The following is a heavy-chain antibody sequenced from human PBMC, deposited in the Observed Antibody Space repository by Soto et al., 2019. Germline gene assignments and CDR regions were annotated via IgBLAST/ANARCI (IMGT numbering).Heavy chain of an antibody. CDR2: IKSKTDGGTT. CDR3: TGQQLVSAYLYYFDY. J-gene: IGHJ4*02. CDR1: GFTFSNAW. Sequence: GGSLRLSCAASGFTFSNAWMNWVRQAPGKGLEWVGRIKSKTDGGTTDYAAPVKGRFTISRDDSKNTLYLQMNSLKTEDTAVYYCTGQQLVSAYLYYFDYWGQGTLVTVSS. V-gene: IGHV3-15*07. D-gene: IGHD6-13*01.